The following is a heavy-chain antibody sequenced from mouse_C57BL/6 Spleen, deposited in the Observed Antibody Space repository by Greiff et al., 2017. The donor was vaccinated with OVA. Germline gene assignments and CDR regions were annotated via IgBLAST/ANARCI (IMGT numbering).Heavy chain of an antibody. CDR2: IYPGSGST. CDR1: GYTFTSYW. D-gene: IGHD2-5*01. J-gene: IGHJ3*01. Sequence: QVQLQQPGAELVKPGASVKMSCKASGYTFTSYWITWVKQRPGQGLEWIGDIYPGSGSTNYNEKFKSKATLTVDTSSSTAYLQLSSLTSEDSAVYYCARSDYYSNYAWFAYWGQGTLVTVSA. CDR3: ARSDYYSNYAWFAY. V-gene: IGHV1-55*01.